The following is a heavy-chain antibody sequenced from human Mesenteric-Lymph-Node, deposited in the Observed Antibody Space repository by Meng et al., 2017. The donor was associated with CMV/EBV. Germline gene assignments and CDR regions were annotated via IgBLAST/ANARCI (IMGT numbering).Heavy chain of an antibody. V-gene: IGHV4-59*01. J-gene: IGHJ4*02. CDR3: ARSYYDSSGYYSGFDY. CDR2: IYYSGST. D-gene: IGHD3-22*01. CDR1: GGSISSYY. Sequence: SETLSLTCTVSGGSISSYYWSWIRQPPGKGLEWIGYIYYSGSTNYNPSLKSRVTISVDTSKNQFSLKLSSVTAADTAVYYCARSYYDSSGYYSGFDYWGQGTPVTVSS.